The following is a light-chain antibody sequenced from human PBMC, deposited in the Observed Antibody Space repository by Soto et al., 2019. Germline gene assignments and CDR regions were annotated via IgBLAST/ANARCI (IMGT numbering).Light chain of an antibody. Sequence: EIVLTQSPATLSLSPGERATLSCRASQGVSSYLAWCQQKPGQAPRLLIYDASSRATGISDRFSGSGSGTDFTLTISRLEPEDFAVYYCQQYGRSPYTFGQGTKVDI. V-gene: IGKV3-20*01. CDR2: DAS. CDR3: QQYGRSPYT. J-gene: IGKJ2*01. CDR1: QGVSSY.